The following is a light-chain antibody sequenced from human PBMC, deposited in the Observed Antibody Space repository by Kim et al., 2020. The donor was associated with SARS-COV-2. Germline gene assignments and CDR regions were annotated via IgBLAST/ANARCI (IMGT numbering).Light chain of an antibody. CDR3: ATWDNSLNGLV. Sequence: GQKVNTPGSGSNSNIGKNYVSWYQQLPGTAPKLLIYDNDKRHSGIPDRFSGSKSGTSATLDITGLQTGDEADYYCATWDNSLNGLVFGGGTQLTVL. CDR1: NSNIGKNY. V-gene: IGLV1-51*01. J-gene: IGLJ2*01. CDR2: DND.